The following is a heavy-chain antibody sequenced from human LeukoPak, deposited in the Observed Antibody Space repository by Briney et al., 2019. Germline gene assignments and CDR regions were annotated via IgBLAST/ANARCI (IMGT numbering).Heavy chain of an antibody. CDR2: ISSSSSYI. CDR3: ASSSMYSGSFDY. Sequence: PGRSLRLSCAASVFPFSSYSMNWVRQAPGKGLEWVSSISSSSSYIYYADSVKGRFTISRDNAKNSLYLQMNSLRAEDTAVYYCASSSMYSGSFDYWGQGTLVTVSS. CDR1: VFPFSSYS. V-gene: IGHV3-21*01. J-gene: IGHJ4*02. D-gene: IGHD1-26*01.